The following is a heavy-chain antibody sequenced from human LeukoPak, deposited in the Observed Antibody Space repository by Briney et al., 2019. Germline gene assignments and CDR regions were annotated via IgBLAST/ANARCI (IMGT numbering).Heavy chain of an antibody. V-gene: IGHV3-48*04. J-gene: IGHJ6*03. D-gene: IGHD2-2*01. CDR2: ISSSSSTI. Sequence: GGSLRLSCAASGFTFSSYSMNWVRQAPGKGLEWVSYISSSSSTIYYADSVKGRFTISRDNAKNSLYLQMNSLRAEDTAVDYCARSSTSSPYYYYYYMDARGKGTTVTVSS. CDR1: GFTFSSYS. CDR3: ARSSTSSPYYYYYYMDA.